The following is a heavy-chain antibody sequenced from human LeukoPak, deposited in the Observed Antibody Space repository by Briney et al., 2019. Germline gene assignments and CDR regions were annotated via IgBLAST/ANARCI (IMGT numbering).Heavy chain of an antibody. CDR2: IIPIFGTA. V-gene: IGHV1-69*05. Sequence: GASVKVSCKASGGTFSSYAISWVRQAPGQGLEWMGGIIPIFGTANYAQKFQGRVTITTDESTSTAYMELSSLRSEDRAVYYCARSSDEAYYYYMDVWGKGTTVTVSS. D-gene: IGHD2-2*01. CDR1: GGTFSSYA. CDR3: ARSSDEAYYYYMDV. J-gene: IGHJ6*03.